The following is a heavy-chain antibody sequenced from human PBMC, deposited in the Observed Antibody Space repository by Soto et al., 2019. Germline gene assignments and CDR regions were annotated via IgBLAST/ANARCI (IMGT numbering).Heavy chain of an antibody. J-gene: IGHJ6*02. V-gene: IGHV4-61*01. CDR2: LYYNTNT. Sequence: QVQLQESGPGLVKPSETLSLTCTVSGGSVNSGSYYWTWIRQPPGKGLEWIGYLYYNTNTNYNPSLKSRVTISVDPPRIQFSRKRTSVTAASTPAYYCAMPHCTTTSCQAPGMDACGHGTTVTVSS. CDR1: GGSVNSGSYY. D-gene: IGHD2-2*01. CDR3: AMPHCTTTSCQAPGMDA.